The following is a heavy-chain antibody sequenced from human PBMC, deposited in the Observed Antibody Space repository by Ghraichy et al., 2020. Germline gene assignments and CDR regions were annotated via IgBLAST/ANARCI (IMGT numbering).Heavy chain of an antibody. CDR1: GGSISNYY. Sequence: SETLSLTCTVSGGSISNYYWSWIRQPAGKGLGWIGRMYSSGSAEYNPSLRSRVTMSVDMSKNQFALRLTSVTAADTAVYYCARGPPPDLDYWGQGTLVTVSS. CDR2: MYSSGSA. V-gene: IGHV4-4*07. J-gene: IGHJ4*02. D-gene: IGHD1-14*01. CDR3: ARGPPPDLDY.